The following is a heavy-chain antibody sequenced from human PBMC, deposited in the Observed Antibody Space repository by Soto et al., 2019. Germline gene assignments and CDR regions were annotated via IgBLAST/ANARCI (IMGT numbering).Heavy chain of an antibody. V-gene: IGHV4-39*01. CDR3: AKLNTWNYHADS. CDR1: GGSISNRSSC. J-gene: IGHJ4*02. CDR2: IYYSGST. Sequence: SETLSLTCTVSGGSISNRSSCWGWIRQPPGKGLAWIGTIYYSGSTHYNPSLKSRVTISVDTSKNQFSLKLSSVTAADTAIYYCAKLNTWNYHADSWGQGALVTVSS. D-gene: IGHD1-7*01.